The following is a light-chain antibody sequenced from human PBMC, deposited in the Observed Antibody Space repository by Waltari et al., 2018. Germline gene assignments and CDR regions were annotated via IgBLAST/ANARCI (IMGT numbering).Light chain of an antibody. CDR2: WAS. CDR1: QSVLYSSNNKNY. CDR3: QQYFSTPLT. J-gene: IGKJ2*01. Sequence: DIVMTQSPDSLAVSLGERATSNCKSSQSVLYSSNNKNYLAWYQQKPGQPPKLLIYWASTRESGVPDRFSDSGSGTDFTLTISSLQAEDVAVYYCQQYFSTPLTFGQGTKLEIK. V-gene: IGKV4-1*01.